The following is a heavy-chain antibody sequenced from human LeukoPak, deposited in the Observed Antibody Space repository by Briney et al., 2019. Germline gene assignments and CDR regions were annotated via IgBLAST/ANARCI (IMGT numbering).Heavy chain of an antibody. CDR1: GFTFSSYA. V-gene: IGHV3-23*01. J-gene: IGHJ4*02. CDR2: ISGSGGST. Sequence: GGSLRLSCAASGFTFSSYAMSWVRQAPGKGLEWVSAISGSGGSTYYADSVKGRFTISRDNSKNTLYLQMNSLRAEDTAVYYLAKDRNSGGYWGAFDYWGQGTLVTVSS. D-gene: IGHD1-26*01. CDR3: AKDRNSGGYWGAFDY.